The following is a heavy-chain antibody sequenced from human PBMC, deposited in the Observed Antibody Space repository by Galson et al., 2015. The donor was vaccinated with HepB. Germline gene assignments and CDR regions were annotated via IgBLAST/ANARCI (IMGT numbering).Heavy chain of an antibody. CDR2: IYYSGST. D-gene: IGHD3-22*01. CDR1: GGSISSGGYY. Sequence: TLSLTCTVSGGSISSGGYYWSWIRQHPGKGLEWIGYIYYSGSTYYNPSLKSRVTISVDTSKNQFSLKLSSVTAADTVVYYCAGQYYYDSSGYYVSPFDYWGQGTLVTVSS. J-gene: IGHJ4*02. CDR3: AGQYYYDSSGYYVSPFDY. V-gene: IGHV4-31*03.